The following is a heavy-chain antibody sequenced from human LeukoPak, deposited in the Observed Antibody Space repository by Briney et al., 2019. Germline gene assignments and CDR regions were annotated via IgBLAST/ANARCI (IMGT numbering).Heavy chain of an antibody. CDR1: GYSISSGYY. Sequence: SETLSLTCDVSGYSISSGYYWGWIRQPPEKGLEWIGSIFHSGSTFYNASLKSRVTMSVDTSKNQFSLKLSSVTAADTAVYYCAREREKLWFYWGQGTLVTVSS. J-gene: IGHJ4*02. CDR3: AREREKLWFY. D-gene: IGHD3-10*01. V-gene: IGHV4-38-2*02. CDR2: IFHSGST.